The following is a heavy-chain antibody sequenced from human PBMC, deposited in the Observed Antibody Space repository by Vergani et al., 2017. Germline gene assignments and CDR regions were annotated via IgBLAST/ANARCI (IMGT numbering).Heavy chain of an antibody. V-gene: IGHV4-31*03. D-gene: IGHD1-26*01. CDR3: ASLREGAAFIGAFDI. CDR1: GGSISSGGYY. Sequence: QVQLQESGPGLVKPSQTLSLTCTVSGGSISSGGYYWSWIRQHPGKGLEWIGYIYYSGSTYYNPSLKSRVTISVDTSKNRFSLKLTSVTAADTAVYYCASLREGAAFIGAFDIWGQGTMVTVSS. CDR2: IYYSGST. J-gene: IGHJ3*02.